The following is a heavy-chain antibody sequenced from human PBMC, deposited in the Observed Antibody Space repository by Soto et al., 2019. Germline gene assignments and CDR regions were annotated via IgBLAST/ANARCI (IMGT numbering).Heavy chain of an antibody. V-gene: IGHV1-18*01. CDR1: GYTFTSYG. CDR2: ISAYNGNT. CDR3: ARELNYYDSSGYSQNFDY. Sequence: QVQLVQSGAEVKKPGASVKVSCKASGYTFTSYGMSWVRQAPGQGLEWMGWISAYNGNTNYAQKLQGRVTMTTDTSTSTAYMELRSLRSDDTAVYYCARELNYYDSSGYSQNFDYWGKGTLVTVSS. J-gene: IGHJ4*02. D-gene: IGHD3-22*01.